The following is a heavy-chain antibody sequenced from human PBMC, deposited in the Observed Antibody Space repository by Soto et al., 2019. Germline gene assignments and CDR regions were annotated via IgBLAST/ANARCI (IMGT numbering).Heavy chain of an antibody. CDR3: ARGPPNWGFDY. J-gene: IGHJ4*02. D-gene: IGHD7-27*01. CDR2: MSSNSGDT. Sequence: QVQLVQSGAEIKKPGASVKVSCKASGYTFTSYDINWVRQAPGQGFEWMGWMSSNSGDTGYAQKFQDRVTMTRNTAIRTAYMEPSSLRSEDTAVYYCARGPPNWGFDYWGQGTLVTVSS. V-gene: IGHV1-8*01. CDR1: GYTFTSYD.